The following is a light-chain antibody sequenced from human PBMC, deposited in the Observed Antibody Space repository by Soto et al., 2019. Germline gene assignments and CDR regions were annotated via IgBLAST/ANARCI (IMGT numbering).Light chain of an antibody. CDR2: DAS. CDR3: HQYNSRPLT. Sequence: ETVMTQSPATLSVSPGERATLSCRASQNLNNKLAWYQQKPGQGPRLLIYDASTRASGIPARFRGSGSGTDSTPTIGSLQTEGSAIFCCHQYNSRPLTFGGGTKVEI. J-gene: IGKJ4*01. V-gene: IGKV3-15*01. CDR1: QNLNNK.